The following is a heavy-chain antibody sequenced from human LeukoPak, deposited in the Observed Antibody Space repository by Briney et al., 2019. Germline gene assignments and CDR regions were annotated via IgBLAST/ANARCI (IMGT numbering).Heavy chain of an antibody. V-gene: IGHV3-48*03. D-gene: IGHD2/OR15-2a*01. CDR3: TRTGVARSTFYFSY. Sequence: PGGSLRLSCVVSGFTFRNYKMNWVSQAPGKGLEWVSDISGSGDTAYYADSVKGRFTISRDDANNSLYLQMNSLRAEDTAIYYCTRTGVARSTFYFSYWGQGDLVTVSS. CDR2: ISGSGDTA. J-gene: IGHJ4*02. CDR1: GFTFRNYK.